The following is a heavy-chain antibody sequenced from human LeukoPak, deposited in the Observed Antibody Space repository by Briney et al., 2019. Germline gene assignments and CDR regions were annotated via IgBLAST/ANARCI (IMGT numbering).Heavy chain of an antibody. J-gene: IGHJ4*02. V-gene: IGHV3-23*01. Sequence: GGSLRLSCAGSGFTFNDHAMSWVRQTPGKGLEWVSSISVSGGSTYYADYVKGRSTISRDNSKKVVYFEMNSLRGEDTGVYFCARGGQNFDFWRFDYWGQGTLAVVSS. D-gene: IGHD3-3*01. CDR1: GFTFNDHA. CDR2: ISVSGGST. CDR3: ARGGQNFDFWRFDY.